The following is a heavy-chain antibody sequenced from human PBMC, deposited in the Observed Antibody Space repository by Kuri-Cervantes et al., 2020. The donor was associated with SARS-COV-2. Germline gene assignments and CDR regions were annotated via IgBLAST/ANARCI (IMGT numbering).Heavy chain of an antibody. CDR3: ARRGSGWSDY. J-gene: IGHJ4*02. Sequence: GGSLRLSCKGSGYSFTTYWIGWVRQMPGKGLEWMGIVYPGDSETRYSPSFQGQVTPSVDKSINTAYLQWNSVKASDTAMYYCARRGSGWSDYWGQGTLVTVSS. CDR2: VYPGDSET. V-gene: IGHV5-51*01. D-gene: IGHD6-19*01. CDR1: GYSFTTYW.